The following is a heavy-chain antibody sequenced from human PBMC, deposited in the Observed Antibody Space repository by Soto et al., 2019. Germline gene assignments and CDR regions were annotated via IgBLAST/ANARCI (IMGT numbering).Heavy chain of an antibody. CDR2: LNPISGGT. Sequence: QVQLVQYGAEVKKPGASVKVSCKASGYTFTDYYMHWVRQAPGQGLEWVGWLNPISGGTKYAQNSQGGVTMTRDTSITTAYMELSGLRSDATAVYYCARGGNGGSYDYWGQGTLVTVSS. V-gene: IGHV1-2*02. J-gene: IGHJ4*02. CDR3: ARGGNGGSYDY. CDR1: GYTFTDYY. D-gene: IGHD1-26*01.